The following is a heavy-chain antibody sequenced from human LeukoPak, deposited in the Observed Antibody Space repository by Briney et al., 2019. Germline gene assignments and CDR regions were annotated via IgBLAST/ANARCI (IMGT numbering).Heavy chain of an antibody. Sequence: GESLRLSCAASGFTFSSYAMSWVRQAPGKGLEWVSAISGSGSITYYADSVKGRFTISRDNTKNTLYLQMNSLRAEDTAVYYCAKAPGYYYGMDLWGKGTAVTVSS. CDR1: GFTFSSYA. CDR3: AKAPGYYYGMDL. V-gene: IGHV3-23*01. CDR2: ISGSGSIT. J-gene: IGHJ6*04.